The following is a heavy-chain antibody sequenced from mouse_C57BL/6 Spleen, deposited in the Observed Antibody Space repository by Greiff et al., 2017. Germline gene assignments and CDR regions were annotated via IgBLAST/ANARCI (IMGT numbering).Heavy chain of an antibody. CDR1: GFTFSDYY. CDR2: ISNGGGST. V-gene: IGHV5-12*01. CDR3: ARHEGYYDWYFDV. D-gene: IGHD2-3*01. J-gene: IGHJ1*03. Sequence: EVMLVESGGGLVQPGGSLKLSCAASGFTFSDYYMYWVRQTPEKRLEWVAYISNGGGSTYYPDTVKGRFTISRDNAKNTLYLQMSRLKSEDTAMYYCARHEGYYDWYFDVWGTGTTVTVAS.